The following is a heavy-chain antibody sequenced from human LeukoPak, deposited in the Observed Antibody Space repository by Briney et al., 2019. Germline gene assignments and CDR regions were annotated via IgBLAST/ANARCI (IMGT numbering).Heavy chain of an antibody. CDR2: LYGGGNT. V-gene: IGHV3-66*01. CDR1: GFTVSSDL. CDR3: ITDPGDYGDY. D-gene: IGHD4-17*01. J-gene: IGHJ4*02. Sequence: GGSLRLSCAGSGFTVSSDLMIWVRQAPGRGLEWVSILYGGGNTYYGGSVKDRFTISRDNSKNTLYLQMNSLRAEDTAVYYCITDPGDYGDYWGQGTLVTVSS.